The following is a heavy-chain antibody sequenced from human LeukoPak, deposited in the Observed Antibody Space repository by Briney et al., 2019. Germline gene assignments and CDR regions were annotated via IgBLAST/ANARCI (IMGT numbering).Heavy chain of an antibody. D-gene: IGHD6-19*01. J-gene: IGHJ2*01. CDR2: IYHSGST. Sequence: PSETLSLTCTVSGYSISSGYYWGWIRQPPGKGLEWIGSIYHSGSTYYNPSLKSRVTISVDTSKNQFSLKLSSVTAADTAVYYCAREDREQQWLAYWYFDLWGRGTLVTASS. CDR3: AREDREQQWLAYWYFDL. CDR1: GYSISSGYY. V-gene: IGHV4-38-2*02.